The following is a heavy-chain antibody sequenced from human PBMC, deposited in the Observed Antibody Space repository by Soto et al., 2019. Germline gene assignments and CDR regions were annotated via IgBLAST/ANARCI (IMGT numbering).Heavy chain of an antibody. Sequence: HPGGSLRLSCAASGFTFSSYGMHWVRQAPGKGLEWVAVISYDGSNKYYADSVKGRFTISRDNSKNTLYLQMNSLRAEDTAVYYCAKDPVRGVISPGLMYYYYYGMDVWGQGTTVTVSS. V-gene: IGHV3-30*18. CDR1: GFTFSSYG. J-gene: IGHJ6*02. D-gene: IGHD3-10*01. CDR2: ISYDGSNK. CDR3: AKDPVRGVISPGLMYYYYYGMDV.